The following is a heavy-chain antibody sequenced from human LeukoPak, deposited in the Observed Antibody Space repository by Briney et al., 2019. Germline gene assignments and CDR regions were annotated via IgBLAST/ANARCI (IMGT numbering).Heavy chain of an antibody. CDR2: IYHSGST. CDR3: ARGLLYYYDSSGYPFDY. V-gene: IGHV4-30-2*01. J-gene: IGHJ4*02. D-gene: IGHD3-22*01. Sequence: PSQTLSLTCTVSGGSISSGGYYWSWIRQPPGKGLEWIGYIYHSGSTYYNPSLKSRVTISVDTSKNQFSLKLSSVTAADTAVYYCARGLLYYYDSSGYPFDYWGQGTLVTVSS. CDR1: GGSISSGGYY.